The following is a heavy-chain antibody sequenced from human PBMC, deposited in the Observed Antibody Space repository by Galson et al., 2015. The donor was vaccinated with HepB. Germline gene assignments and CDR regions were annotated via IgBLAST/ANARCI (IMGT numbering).Heavy chain of an antibody. D-gene: IGHD3-10*01. CDR2: ININTGNP. CDR3: ARDLWFGEISQGYYYGMDV. Sequence: SVKVSCKASGYTFTSHDMNWVRQAPGQGLEYMGGININTGNPTYAQGFIGRFVFSLDTSVSTAYLQIRSLKAEDTAVYYCARDLWFGEISQGYYYGMDVWGQGTTVTVSS. CDR1: GYTFTSHD. J-gene: IGHJ6*02. V-gene: IGHV7-4-1*02.